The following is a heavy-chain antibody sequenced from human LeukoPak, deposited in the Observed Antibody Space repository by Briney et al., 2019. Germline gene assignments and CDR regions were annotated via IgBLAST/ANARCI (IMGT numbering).Heavy chain of an antibody. J-gene: IGHJ6*02. Sequence: PGGSLRLSCAASGFTFSTSTMSWVRQAPGKGLEWVAAISGSGDNTYYADSVKGRFTFSRDTSKNTLYLQMNSLRAEETAVYYCTKRGLYYYYGMDVWGQGTTVTVSS. CDR3: TKRGLYYYYGMDV. V-gene: IGHV3-23*01. CDR2: ISGSGDNT. CDR1: GFTFSTST.